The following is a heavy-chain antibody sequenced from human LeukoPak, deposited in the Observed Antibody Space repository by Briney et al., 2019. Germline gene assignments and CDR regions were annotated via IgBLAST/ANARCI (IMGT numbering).Heavy chain of an antibody. D-gene: IGHD3-3*01. J-gene: IGHJ4*02. V-gene: IGHV3-7*03. CDR1: GFTFGSYA. CDR3: ARDQYDTWSRRGNFDS. CDR2: IKLDGSEK. Sequence: PGGSLRLSCAASGFTFGSYAMNWVRQAPGKGLEWVANIKLDGSEKNYVDSVKGRFTISRDNTKNSLYLQMNSLRAEDTAVFYCARDQYDTWSRRGNFDSWGQGTLVIVSS.